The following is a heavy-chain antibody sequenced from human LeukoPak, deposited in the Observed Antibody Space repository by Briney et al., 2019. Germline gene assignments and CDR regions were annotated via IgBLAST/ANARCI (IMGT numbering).Heavy chain of an antibody. V-gene: IGHV4-59*01. CDR2: IYYSGST. CDR1: GGSISSYY. J-gene: IGHJ5*02. D-gene: IGHD6-13*01. CDR3: ARDRGIAAAGIGFDP. Sequence: SETLSLTCTVSGGSISSYYWSWIRQPPGKGLEWIGYIYYSGSTNYNPSLKSRVTISVDTSKNQFSLKLSSVTAADTAVYYCARDRGIAAAGIGFDPWGQGTLVTVSS.